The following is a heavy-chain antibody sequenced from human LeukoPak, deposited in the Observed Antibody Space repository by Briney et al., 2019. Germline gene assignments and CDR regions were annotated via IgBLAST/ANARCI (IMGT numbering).Heavy chain of an antibody. CDR3: ARYYGDYRNWFDP. D-gene: IGHD4-17*01. J-gene: IGHJ5*02. CDR1: GDSISSGGYF. V-gene: IGHV4-30-2*01. Sequence: SQTLSLICAVSGDSISSGGYFWSWIRQPPGKGLEWIGYIYHSGSTYYNPSLKSRVTISIDRSKNQFSLKLSSVTAADTAVYYCARYYGDYRNWFDPWGQGTLVIVSS. CDR2: IYHSGST.